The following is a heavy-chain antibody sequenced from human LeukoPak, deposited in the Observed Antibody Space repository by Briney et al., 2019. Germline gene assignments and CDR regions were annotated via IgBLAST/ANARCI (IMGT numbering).Heavy chain of an antibody. J-gene: IGHJ4*02. CDR1: GGSFSGYY. CDR2: INHSGST. Sequence: WETLSLICAVYGGSFSGYYWSWIRQPPGKGLEWIGEINHSGSTNYNPSLKSRVTISVDTSKNQFSLKLSSVTAADTAVYYCARHVVVPAATDLIDYWGQGTLVTVSS. V-gene: IGHV4-34*01. D-gene: IGHD2-2*01. CDR3: ARHVVVPAATDLIDY.